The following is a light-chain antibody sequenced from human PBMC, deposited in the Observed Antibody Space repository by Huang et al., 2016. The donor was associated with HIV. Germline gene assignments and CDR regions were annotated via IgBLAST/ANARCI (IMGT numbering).Light chain of an antibody. CDR1: QSVGNY. J-gene: IGKJ4*01. CDR2: DTS. Sequence: IVLTQSPATLSWYPGERVTLSCRASQSVGNYIAWYQQHPGQSPKLLMYDTSNRATGTPGRFSGSGSGTDFTLTISSLQSEDFAVYYCQQRSSGVTFGGGTKVQVK. CDR3: QQRSSGVT. V-gene: IGKV3-11*01.